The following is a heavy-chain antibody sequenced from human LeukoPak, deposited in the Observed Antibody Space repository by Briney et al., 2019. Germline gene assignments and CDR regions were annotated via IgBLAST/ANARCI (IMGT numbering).Heavy chain of an antibody. J-gene: IGHJ4*02. CDR1: GFTFSSYA. CDR3: ARGGAQRSSWYSDY. D-gene: IGHD6-13*01. Sequence: GGSLRLSCAASGFTFSSYAMHWVRQAPGKGLEYVSAISSNGGSTYYANSVKGGFTISRDNSKNTLYLQMGSLRAEDMAVYYCARGGAQRSSWYSDYWGQGTLVTVSS. V-gene: IGHV3-64*01. CDR2: ISSNGGST.